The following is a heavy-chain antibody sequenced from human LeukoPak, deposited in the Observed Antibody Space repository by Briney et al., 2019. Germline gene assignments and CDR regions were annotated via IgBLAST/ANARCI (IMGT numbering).Heavy chain of an antibody. CDR2: INPNSGGT. J-gene: IGHJ4*02. CDR3: ARTVDTSVVGDY. Sequence: GASVKVSCKASGYTFTGYFMHWVRQAPGQGLEWMGWINPNSGGTNYAQKFQGRVTMTGDTSISTAYMDLSSLRSDDTAVYYCARTVDTSVVGDYWGQGTLVTVSS. V-gene: IGHV1-2*02. D-gene: IGHD5-18*01. CDR1: GYTFTGYF.